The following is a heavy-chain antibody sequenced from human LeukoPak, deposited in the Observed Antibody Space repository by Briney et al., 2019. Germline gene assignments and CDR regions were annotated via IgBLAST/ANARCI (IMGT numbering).Heavy chain of an antibody. CDR2: ISSSGSTI. CDR1: GFTFSSYP. D-gene: IGHD3-10*02. CDR3: AELGITMIGGV. J-gene: IGHJ6*04. Sequence: GGSLRLSCAASGFTFSSYPVHWVRQAPGKGLEWVSYISSSGSTIYYADSVKGRFTISRDNAKNSLYLQMNSLRAEDTAVYYCAELGITMIGGVWGKGTTVTISS. V-gene: IGHV3-48*03.